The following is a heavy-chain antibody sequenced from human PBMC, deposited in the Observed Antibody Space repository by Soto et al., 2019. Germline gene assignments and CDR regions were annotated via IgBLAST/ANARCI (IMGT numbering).Heavy chain of an antibody. J-gene: IGHJ4*02. CDR1: GFTFSSYT. D-gene: IGHD6-19*01. Sequence: GGSLRLSCAASGFTFSSYTMSWVRQAPGKGLEWVSSISGSGGTTYYADSVKGRFTISRDNSKNTVYLQMNSLRVEDTAVYYCAKYCGAVATPDYWGQGTLVTVSS. CDR2: ISGSGGTT. CDR3: AKYCGAVATPDY. V-gene: IGHV3-23*01.